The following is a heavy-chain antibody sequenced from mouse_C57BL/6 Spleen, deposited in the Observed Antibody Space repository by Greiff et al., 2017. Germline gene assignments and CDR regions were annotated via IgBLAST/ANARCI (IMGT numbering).Heavy chain of an antibody. J-gene: IGHJ2*01. Sequence: VQLQQSGAELVRPGASVTLSCKASGYTFTDYDMHWVKQTPVHGLEWIGAIDPETGGTAYNQKFKGKAILTADKSSSTAYMELRSLTSEDSAVYYCTREGPYGPDYWGQGTTLTVSS. CDR2: IDPETGGT. V-gene: IGHV1-15*01. D-gene: IGHD1-1*02. CDR1: GYTFTDYD. CDR3: TREGPYGPDY.